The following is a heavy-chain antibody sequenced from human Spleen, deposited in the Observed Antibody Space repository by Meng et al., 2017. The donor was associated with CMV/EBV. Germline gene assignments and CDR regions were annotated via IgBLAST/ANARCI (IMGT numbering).Heavy chain of an antibody. CDR2: INHSGST. V-gene: IGHV4-34*01. J-gene: IGHJ4*02. CDR1: GCAFSGYY. D-gene: IGHD3-3*01. Sequence: YGCAFSGYYWCWIRQPPGTGLEWIGEINHSGSTNYNPSLKSRVTISVDTSKNQFSLKLSSVTAADTAVYYCARAPITIFGVAPFDYWGQGTLVTVSS. CDR3: ARAPITIFGVAPFDY.